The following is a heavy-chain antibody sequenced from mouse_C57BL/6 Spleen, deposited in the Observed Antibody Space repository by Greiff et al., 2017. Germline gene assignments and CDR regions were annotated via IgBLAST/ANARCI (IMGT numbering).Heavy chain of an antibody. V-gene: IGHV1-19*01. CDR1: GYTFTDYY. CDR2: IIPYNGGT. Sequence: VQLQQSGPVLVKPGASVKMSCKASGYTFTDYYMNWVKQSHGKSLEWIGVIIPYNGGTSYNQKFKGKATLTVDKSSSTAYMGLNSLPSEDSAVCYCAELESSLYNYWGQGTTLTVSS. CDR3: AELESSLYNY. J-gene: IGHJ2*01. D-gene: IGHD4-1*01.